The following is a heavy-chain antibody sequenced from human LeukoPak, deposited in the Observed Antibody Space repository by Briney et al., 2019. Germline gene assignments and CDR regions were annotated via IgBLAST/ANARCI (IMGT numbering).Heavy chain of an antibody. CDR3: ARSLYSSGYFDY. J-gene: IGHJ4*02. CDR1: GGSISSNY. Sequence: SETLSFTCTVSGGSISSNYWSWIRQPPGKGLEWIGYIYYSGSTNYNPSLKSRVTISVDTSKNQFSLKLSSVTAADTAVYYCARSLYSSGYFDYWGQGTLVTLSS. D-gene: IGHD6-19*01. CDR2: IYYSGST. V-gene: IGHV4-59*08.